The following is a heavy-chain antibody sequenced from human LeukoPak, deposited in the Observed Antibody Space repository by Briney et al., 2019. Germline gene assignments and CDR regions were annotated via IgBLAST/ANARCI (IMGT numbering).Heavy chain of an antibody. Sequence: SETLSLTCTVSGGSISSSSYYWGWIRQPPGKGLEWIGSIYYSGSTYYNPSLKSRVTISVDTSKNQFSLKLSSVTAADTAVYYXXXXXXXXXXSFSGYYYYMDVWGKGTTVTVSS. CDR1: GGSISSSSYY. CDR3: XXXXXXXXXSFSGYYYYMDV. J-gene: IGHJ6*03. CDR2: IYYSGST. D-gene: IGHD3-3*01. V-gene: IGHV4-39*07.